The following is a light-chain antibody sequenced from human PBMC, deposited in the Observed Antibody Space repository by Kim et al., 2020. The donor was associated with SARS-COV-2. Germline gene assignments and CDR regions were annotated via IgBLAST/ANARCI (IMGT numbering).Light chain of an antibody. CDR3: QKYNSALT. V-gene: IGKV1-27*01. Sequence: TATVGDGVTITCRASQGISNYLAWYQQKPGKVPKLLIYAASTLQSGVPSRFSGSGSGTDFTLTISSLQPEDVATYYCQKYNSALTFGGGTKVDIK. J-gene: IGKJ4*01. CDR2: AAS. CDR1: QGISNY.